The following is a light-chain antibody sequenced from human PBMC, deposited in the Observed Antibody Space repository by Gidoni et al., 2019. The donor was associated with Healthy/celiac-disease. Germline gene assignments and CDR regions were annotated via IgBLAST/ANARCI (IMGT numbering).Light chain of an antibody. V-gene: IGKV1-39*01. CDR1: QSISSY. Sequence: DIHMTQSPSSLSASVGDRVTITCRASQSISSYLNWYQQKPGKAPKLLIYAASSLQSGVPSRFSGSGSGTDFTLTISSLQPVDFATYYCQQSYSTPYTFGQGTKLEIK. CDR2: AAS. CDR3: QQSYSTPYT. J-gene: IGKJ2*01.